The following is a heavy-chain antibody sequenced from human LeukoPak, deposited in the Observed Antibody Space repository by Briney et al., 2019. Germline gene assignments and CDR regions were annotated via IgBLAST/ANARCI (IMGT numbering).Heavy chain of an antibody. V-gene: IGHV1-2*02. CDR2: INPNSGGT. J-gene: IGHJ4*02. Sequence: ASVKVSCKASGYTSTGYYMHWVRQAPGQGLEWMGWINPNSGGTNYAQKFQGRVTMTRDASISTAYMELGRLRSDDTAVYYCARDFSHYDILTGYHYYFDYWGQGTLVTVSS. CDR1: GYTSTGYY. CDR3: ARDFSHYDILTGYHYYFDY. D-gene: IGHD3-9*01.